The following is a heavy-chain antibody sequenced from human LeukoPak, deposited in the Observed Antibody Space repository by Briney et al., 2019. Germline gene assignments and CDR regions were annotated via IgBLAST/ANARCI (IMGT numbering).Heavy chain of an antibody. V-gene: IGHV3-13*01. CDR2: IGTAGDT. CDR1: GFTFSNYA. J-gene: IGHJ4*02. D-gene: IGHD1-26*01. Sequence: GGSLRLSCAASGFTFSNYAMHWVRQATGEGQEWVSAIGTAGDTFYPGSVKGRFTISRENAKNSLYLQMNGLRGEDTAVYYCARQKLSHGNFDYWGQGTLVTVSS. CDR3: ARQKLSHGNFDY.